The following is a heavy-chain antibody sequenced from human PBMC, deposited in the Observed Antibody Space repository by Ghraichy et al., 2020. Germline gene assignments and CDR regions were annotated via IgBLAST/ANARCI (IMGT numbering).Heavy chain of an antibody. V-gene: IGHV4-59*01. CDR1: GGSISSYY. Sequence: SETLSLTCTVSGGSISSYYWSWIRQPPGKGLEWIGYIYYSGSTNYNPSLKSRVTISVDTSKNQFSLKLSSVTAADTAVYYCARTIFGVAIDYWGQGTLVTVSS. CDR2: IYYSGST. CDR3: ARTIFGVAIDY. D-gene: IGHD3-3*01. J-gene: IGHJ4*02.